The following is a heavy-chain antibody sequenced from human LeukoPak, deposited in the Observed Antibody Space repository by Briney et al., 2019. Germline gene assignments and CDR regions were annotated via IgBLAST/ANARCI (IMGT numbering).Heavy chain of an antibody. CDR1: GYTFTGYF. CDR3: ARSMVVRGVMGNYFDP. V-gene: IGHV1-2*02. Sequence: ASVRVSYKASGYTFTGYFIHWVRHAPGQGLEWMGWIKPKRGGTNYQQKFQDRVTMTRDTSISTAYMEMSRLRSDDTAVYYCARSMVVRGVMGNYFDPWGQGTLVTVSS. D-gene: IGHD3-10*01. CDR2: IKPKRGGT. J-gene: IGHJ5*02.